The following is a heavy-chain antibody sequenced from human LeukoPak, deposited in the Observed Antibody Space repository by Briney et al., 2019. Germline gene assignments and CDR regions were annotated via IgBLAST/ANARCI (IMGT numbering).Heavy chain of an antibody. J-gene: IGHJ5*02. CDR1: GGSISSGGYY. D-gene: IGHD5-24*01. CDR2: NYYSGST. CDR3: ASGVPDGWFDP. Sequence: SETLSLTCTVSGGSISSGGYYWSWIRQHPGKGLEWIGYNYYSGSTYYDPSLKSRVTISVDTSKNQFSLRLSSVTAADTAVYYCASGVPDGWFDPWGQGTLVTVSS. V-gene: IGHV4-31*03.